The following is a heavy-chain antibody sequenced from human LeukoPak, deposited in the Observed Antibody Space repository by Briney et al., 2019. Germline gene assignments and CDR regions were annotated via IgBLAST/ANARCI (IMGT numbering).Heavy chain of an antibody. Sequence: PGGSLRLSCAASGFTVSSNYMSWVRQAPGKGLEWVSAIYSGGGTYYADSVKGRFTISRDNSKNTLYLQMNSLRAEDTAVYYCAKHSAQRSVDIVATMGVWGQGTLVTVSS. CDR2: IYSGGGT. CDR3: AKHSAQRSVDIVATMGV. CDR1: GFTVSSNY. V-gene: IGHV3-53*01. D-gene: IGHD5-12*01. J-gene: IGHJ4*02.